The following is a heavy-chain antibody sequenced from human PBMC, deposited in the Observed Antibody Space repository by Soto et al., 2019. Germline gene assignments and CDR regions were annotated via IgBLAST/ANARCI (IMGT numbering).Heavy chain of an antibody. D-gene: IGHD2-15*01. CDR3: VRDGGYCSGGSCPPEDAFDI. CDR1: GYTFTSYA. Sequence: ASVKVSCKASGYTFTSYAMHWVRQAPGQRLEWMGWINAGNGNTKYSQKFQGRVTITRDTSASTAYMELSSLRSEDTAVYYCVRDGGYCSGGSCPPEDAFDIWGQGTMVTVSS. J-gene: IGHJ3*02. V-gene: IGHV1-3*01. CDR2: INAGNGNT.